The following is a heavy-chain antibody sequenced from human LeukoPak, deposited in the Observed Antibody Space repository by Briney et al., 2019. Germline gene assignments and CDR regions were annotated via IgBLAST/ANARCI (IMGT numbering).Heavy chain of an antibody. J-gene: IGHJ4*02. CDR1: GYSFTNYW. CDR2: IYPDDSDT. V-gene: IGHV5-51*01. Sequence: GESLKISCTGSGYSFTNYWIGWVRQMPGKGLEWMGIIYPDDSDTRYRPPFQGQVTISADKSIATAYLQWSSLKASDTAMYYCARLQYSNGYVDYWGQGTLVTVSS. CDR3: ARLQYSNGYVDY. D-gene: IGHD5-18*01.